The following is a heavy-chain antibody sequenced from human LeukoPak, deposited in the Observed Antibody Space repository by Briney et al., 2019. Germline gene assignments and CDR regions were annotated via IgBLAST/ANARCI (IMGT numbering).Heavy chain of an antibody. J-gene: IGHJ4*02. Sequence: GGSLRLSCVASGFTFSNYAMHWVRQAPGKGLERVAVISYDGSNKYYADSVKGRFTISRDISKNTLYLQMNSLRAEDTAVYYCARDARGSGLDYWGQGTLVTVSS. D-gene: IGHD2-15*01. CDR1: GFTFSNYA. CDR2: ISYDGSNK. CDR3: ARDARGSGLDY. V-gene: IGHV3-30*04.